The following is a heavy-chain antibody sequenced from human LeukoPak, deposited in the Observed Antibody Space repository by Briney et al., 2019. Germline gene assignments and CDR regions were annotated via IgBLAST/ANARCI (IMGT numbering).Heavy chain of an antibody. J-gene: IGHJ4*02. CDR2: ITNDGSST. V-gene: IGHV3-74*01. CDR1: GLTFSSHW. Sequence: AGGSLRLSCAASGLTFSSHWMHWVRQAPGKGLVWVSRITNDGSSTTYADSVKGRFTISRDNAKNMLYLQVNSLRAEDTAVYYCARARGYSGYDYPNYFDYWGQGTLVTVSS. D-gene: IGHD5-12*01. CDR3: ARARGYSGYDYPNYFDY.